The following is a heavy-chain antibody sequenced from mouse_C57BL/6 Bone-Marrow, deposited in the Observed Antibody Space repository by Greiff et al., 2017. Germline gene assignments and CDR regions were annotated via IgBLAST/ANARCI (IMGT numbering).Heavy chain of an antibody. Sequence: EVHLVESGGDLVKPGGSLKLSCAASGFTFSSYGMSWVRQTPDKRLEWVATIRSGGSYTYYPDSVKGRFTISRDNAKNTLYLQMSSLKSEDTAMYYCASRRDDGYWAPFAYWGQGTLVTVSA. J-gene: IGHJ3*01. CDR1: GFTFSSYG. CDR2: IRSGGSYT. V-gene: IGHV5-6*01. CDR3: ASRRDDGYWAPFAY. D-gene: IGHD2-3*01.